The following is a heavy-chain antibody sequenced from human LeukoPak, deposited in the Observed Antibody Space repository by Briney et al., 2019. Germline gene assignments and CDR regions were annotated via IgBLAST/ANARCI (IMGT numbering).Heavy chain of an antibody. Sequence: GGSLRLSCAASGFTFSNYWMHWVRQAPGKGLVWVSRIKSDGRTTYYADSVKGRFTISRDDAKNTLYLQMNSLRAEDTAVYYCARAGVAVAYFYCFDYWGQGSLVTVSS. CDR2: IKSDGRTT. CDR1: GFTFSNYW. CDR3: ARAGVAVAYFYCFDY. V-gene: IGHV3-74*01. D-gene: IGHD6-19*01. J-gene: IGHJ4*02.